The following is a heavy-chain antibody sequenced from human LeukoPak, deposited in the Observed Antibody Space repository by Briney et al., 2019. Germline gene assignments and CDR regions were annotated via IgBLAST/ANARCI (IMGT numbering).Heavy chain of an antibody. Sequence: SETLSLTCTVSGGSISSSSYYWGWIRQPPGKGLEWIGSIYYSGSTYYNPSLKSRVTISVDTTKNQFSLKLSSVTAADTAVYYCARDHSYDILTGYYPFDYWGQGTLVTVSS. CDR3: ARDHSYDILTGYYPFDY. CDR1: GGSISSSSYY. V-gene: IGHV4-39*07. CDR2: IYYSGST. J-gene: IGHJ4*02. D-gene: IGHD3-9*01.